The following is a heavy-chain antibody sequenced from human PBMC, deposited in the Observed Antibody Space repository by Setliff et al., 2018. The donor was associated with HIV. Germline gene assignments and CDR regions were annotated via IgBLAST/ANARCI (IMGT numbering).Heavy chain of an antibody. D-gene: IGHD5-12*01. J-gene: IGHJ4*02. Sequence: GGSLRLSCAASRFTFTNAWMTWVRQAPGKGLEWLGRIQSKIDGGTTDHAAPVKGRFTISRDDSRNTLYLQMNSLKPEDTAVYYCTTYSGYTDGPVEKYFDYWGQGTLVTVSS. CDR1: RFTFTNAW. V-gene: IGHV3-15*01. CDR3: TTYSGYTDGPVEKYFDY. CDR2: IQSKIDGGTT.